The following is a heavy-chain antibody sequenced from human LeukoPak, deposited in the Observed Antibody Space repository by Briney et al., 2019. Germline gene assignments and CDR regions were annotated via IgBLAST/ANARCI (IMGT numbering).Heavy chain of an antibody. CDR3: ARDLGSSSWSGFDP. CDR2: INPNSGGT. CDR1: GYTFTGYY. Sequence: ASVKVSCKASGYTFTGYYMHWVRQAPGQGLEWMGWINPNSGGTNYAQKFQGRVTMTRDTSISTAYMELSRLRSDDTAVYYCARDLGSSSWSGFDPWGQGTLVTVSS. J-gene: IGHJ5*02. V-gene: IGHV1-2*02. D-gene: IGHD6-13*01.